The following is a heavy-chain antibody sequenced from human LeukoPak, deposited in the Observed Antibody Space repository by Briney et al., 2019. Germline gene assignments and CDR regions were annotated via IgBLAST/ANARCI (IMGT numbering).Heavy chain of an antibody. D-gene: IGHD3-10*01. Sequence: GGSLRLSCAASGFSFSSYAMHWVRQAPGKGLEWVAVISYDGSNKYYADSVKGRFTISRDNSKNTLYLQMNSLRAEDTAVYYCASLGYYYGSWWSEYFQHWGQGTLVTVSS. CDR3: ASLGYYYGSWWSEYFQH. CDR1: GFSFSSYA. CDR2: ISYDGSNK. V-gene: IGHV3-30*12. J-gene: IGHJ1*01.